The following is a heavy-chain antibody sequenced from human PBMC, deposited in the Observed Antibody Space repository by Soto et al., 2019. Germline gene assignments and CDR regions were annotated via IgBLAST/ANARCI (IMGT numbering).Heavy chain of an antibody. V-gene: IGHV3-21*01. Sequence: GGSLRLSCAASGFTFSTYSMSWVHQAPGKGLEWVSSISSSSSYIYYADSVKGRFTISRDNAKNSLYLQMNSLRAEDTAVYYCASLDGSGYYYGMDVWGRGTTVTVSS. J-gene: IGHJ6*02. CDR3: ASLDGSGYYYGMDV. CDR1: GFTFSTYS. D-gene: IGHD1-1*01. CDR2: ISSSSSYI.